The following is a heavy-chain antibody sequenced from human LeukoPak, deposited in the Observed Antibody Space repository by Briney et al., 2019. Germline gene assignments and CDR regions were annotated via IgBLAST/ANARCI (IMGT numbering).Heavy chain of an antibody. Sequence: ASVKVSCKASGSTFIGDYMHWMRQAPGQGLEWMGWINPDSGDTKYAQKFQGRVTMTRDTSISTAYMDLSRLTSDDTAVYYCARDRGYGYGNYSDYWGQGTLVTVSS. D-gene: IGHD5-18*01. V-gene: IGHV1-2*02. J-gene: IGHJ4*02. CDR1: GSTFIGDY. CDR2: INPDSGDT. CDR3: ARDRGYGYGNYSDY.